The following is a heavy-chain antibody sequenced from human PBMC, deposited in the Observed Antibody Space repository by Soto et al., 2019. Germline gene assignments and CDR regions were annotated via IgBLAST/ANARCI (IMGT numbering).Heavy chain of an antibody. Sequence: QVQLVESGGGVVQPGRSLRLSCAASGFTFSSYGMHWVRQAPGKGLEWVAVISYDGSNKYYADSVKGRFTISRDNSKNKLYLQMNSLRAEDTAVYYCAKDGSGSYFLNYWGQGTLVTVSS. V-gene: IGHV3-30*18. CDR3: AKDGSGSYFLNY. CDR2: ISYDGSNK. J-gene: IGHJ4*02. D-gene: IGHD1-26*01. CDR1: GFTFSSYG.